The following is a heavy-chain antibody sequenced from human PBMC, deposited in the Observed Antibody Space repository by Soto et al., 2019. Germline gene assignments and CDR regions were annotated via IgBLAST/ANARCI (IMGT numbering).Heavy chain of an antibody. CDR3: ARVPYP. CDR1: GGSISSCGYS. J-gene: IGHJ5*02. Sequence: PSETLSLTCAVSGGSISSCGYSWSWIRQPPGKGLEWIAYIYHSGSTYYNPSLKSRVTISVDRSKNQFSLKLSSMTAADTAVYYCARVPYPWGQGTLVTV. CDR2: IYHSGST. V-gene: IGHV4-30-2*01.